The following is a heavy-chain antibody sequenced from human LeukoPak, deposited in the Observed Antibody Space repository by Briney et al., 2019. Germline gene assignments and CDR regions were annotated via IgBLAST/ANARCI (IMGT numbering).Heavy chain of an antibody. Sequence: GGSLRLSCAASGFTFSSYSMNWVRQAPGKGLEWVSSISSTSSYIYYADSVKGRFTISRDNAKNSLYLQVNSLRAEDTAVYYCARDVTDRPMAQNWFDPWGQGTLVTVSS. CDR1: GFTFSSYS. D-gene: IGHD6-6*01. CDR3: ARDVTDRPMAQNWFDP. J-gene: IGHJ5*02. CDR2: ISSTSSYI. V-gene: IGHV3-21*01.